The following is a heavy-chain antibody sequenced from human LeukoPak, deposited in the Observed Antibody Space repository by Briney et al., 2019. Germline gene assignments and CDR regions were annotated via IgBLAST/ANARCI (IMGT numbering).Heavy chain of an antibody. V-gene: IGHV4-34*01. CDR2: INHSGST. J-gene: IGHJ4*02. D-gene: IGHD3-10*01. Sequence: SETLSLTCAVSGGSFSGYYWSWIRQPPGKGLEWIGEINHSGSTNYNPSPKSRVTISVDTSKNQFSLKLSSVTAADTAVYYCARGPFDGSGSYYKPRNFDYWGQGTLVTVSS. CDR1: GGSFSGYY. CDR3: ARGPFDGSGSYYKPRNFDY.